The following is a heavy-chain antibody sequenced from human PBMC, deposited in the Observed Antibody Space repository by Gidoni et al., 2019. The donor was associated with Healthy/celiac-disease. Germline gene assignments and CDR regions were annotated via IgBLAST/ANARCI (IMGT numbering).Heavy chain of an antibody. V-gene: IGHV3-23*01. D-gene: IGHD1-26*01. CDR3: AKDLVSGSYTPVGLDP. J-gene: IGHJ5*02. Sequence: EVQLLESGGGLVQPGGSLRLSCAASGFTFSSYAMRGVRQAPGKGLEWVSAISVSGGSTYYADSVKGRFTISRDNSKNTLYLQMNSLRAEDTAVDYCAKDLVSGSYTPVGLDPWGQGTLVTVSS. CDR2: ISVSGGST. CDR1: GFTFSSYA.